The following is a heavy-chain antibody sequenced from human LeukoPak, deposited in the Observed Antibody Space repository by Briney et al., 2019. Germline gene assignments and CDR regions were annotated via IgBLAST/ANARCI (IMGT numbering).Heavy chain of an antibody. D-gene: IGHD3-3*01. CDR2: ISSSSSYI. CDR3: ARDDHFDYDFWSGYFSSGFEEKYYFDY. V-gene: IGHV3-21*01. CDR1: GFTFSSYS. J-gene: IGHJ4*02. Sequence: GGSLRLSCAASGFTFSSYSMNWVRQAPGKGLEWVSSISSSSSYIYYADSVKGRFTISRDNAKNSLYLQMNSLRAGDTAVYYCARDDHFDYDFWSGYFSSGFEEKYYFDYWGQGTLVTVSS.